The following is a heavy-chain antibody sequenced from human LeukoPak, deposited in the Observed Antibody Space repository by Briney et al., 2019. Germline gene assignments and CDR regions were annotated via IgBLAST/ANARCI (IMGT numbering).Heavy chain of an antibody. CDR2: INPNSGGT. Sequence: GASVKVSCKASGYTFAGYHVHWVRQAPGQGLEWMGWINPNSGGTNSAQKFQGRVTMTRDTSIRTAYMELTGLTSEDTAIYYCTRDRPYTATMWFDTWGQGTLVTVSS. D-gene: IGHD5-18*01. J-gene: IGHJ5*02. CDR3: TRDRPYTATMWFDT. V-gene: IGHV1-2*02. CDR1: GYTFAGYH.